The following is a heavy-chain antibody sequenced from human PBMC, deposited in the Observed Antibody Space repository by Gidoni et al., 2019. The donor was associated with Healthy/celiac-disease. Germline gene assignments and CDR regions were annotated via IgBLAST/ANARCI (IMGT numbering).Heavy chain of an antibody. J-gene: IGHJ4*02. CDR3: AKVLRFLEWLLYPVDY. Sequence: QVQLVESGGGVVQPGRSLRLSCAASGFTFSSYGMHWVRQAPGKGLEWVAVISYDGSNKYYADSVKGRFTISRDNSKNTLYLQMNSLRAEDTAVYYCAKVLRFLEWLLYPVDYWGQGTLVTVSS. CDR2: ISYDGSNK. D-gene: IGHD3-3*01. CDR1: GFTFSSYG. V-gene: IGHV3-30*18.